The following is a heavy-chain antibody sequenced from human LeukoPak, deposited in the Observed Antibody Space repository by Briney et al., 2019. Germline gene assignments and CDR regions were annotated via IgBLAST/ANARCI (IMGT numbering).Heavy chain of an antibody. V-gene: IGHV3-23*01. CDR2: ISGSGDGT. Sequence: SGGSLRLSCAASAFTFSNYAMNWVRQAPGKGLEWVSVISGSGDGTYYADSVKGRFTISRDNSKNTLYQQMKSLRAEDTAVYYCAKAGEQQWLRMHFDNWGQGTLVTVSS. CDR1: AFTFSNYA. CDR3: AKAGEQQWLRMHFDN. J-gene: IGHJ4*02. D-gene: IGHD5-18*01.